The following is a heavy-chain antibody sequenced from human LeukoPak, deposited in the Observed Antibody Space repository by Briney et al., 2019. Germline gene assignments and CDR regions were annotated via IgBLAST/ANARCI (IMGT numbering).Heavy chain of an antibody. V-gene: IGHV3-23*01. CDR3: ANSPQTYYYDSSGYP. J-gene: IGHJ5*02. Sequence: GGSLRPSCAASGFTFSSYAMSWVRQAPGKGLEWVSAISGSGGSTYYADSVKGRFTISRDNSKNTLYLQMNSLRAEDTAVYYCANSPQTYYYDSSGYPWGQGTLVTVSS. CDR1: GFTFSSYA. CDR2: ISGSGGST. D-gene: IGHD3-22*01.